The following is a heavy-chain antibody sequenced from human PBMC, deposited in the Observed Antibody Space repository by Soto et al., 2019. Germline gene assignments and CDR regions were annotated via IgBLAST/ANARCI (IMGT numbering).Heavy chain of an antibody. D-gene: IGHD3-10*01. CDR3: AHRRGSGRSYNAWFDP. V-gene: IGHV2-5*02. Sequence: GACPSLVNPPQTLTLTCTFSGFSPSASGEGVGWVRQPPGKALEWLAVIYWDDGKRYRPSLMNRLTITKDTFRNQVVLTMTNVDPADTATYYCAHRRGSGRSYNAWFDPWGQGTLVTVSS. CDR2: IYWDDGK. CDR1: GFSPSASGEG. J-gene: IGHJ5*02.